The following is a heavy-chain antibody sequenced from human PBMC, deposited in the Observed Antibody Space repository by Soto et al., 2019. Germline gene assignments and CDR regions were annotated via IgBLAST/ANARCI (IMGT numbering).Heavy chain of an antibody. CDR2: IRHSGST. J-gene: IGHJ4*02. V-gene: IGHV4-34*01. D-gene: IGHD3-22*01. CDR1: GGSFSDYF. CDR3: ARGPPINYYCIGGYYFFAY. Sequence: PSETLSLTCTVYGGSFSDYFWAWIRQPPGKGMEWIGEIRHSGSTRYNPSLESRVTISVDTSRNQFSLKLNSVTAADTAVYYCARGPPINYYCIGGYYFFAYWGQGTLVTVSS.